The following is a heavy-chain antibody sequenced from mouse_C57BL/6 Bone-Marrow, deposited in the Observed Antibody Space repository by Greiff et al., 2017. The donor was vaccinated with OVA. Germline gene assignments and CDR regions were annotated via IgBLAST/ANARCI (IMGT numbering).Heavy chain of an antibody. V-gene: IGHV1-19*01. J-gene: IGHJ3*01. CDR3: ASPYYYGSSLAY. Sequence: EVKLMESGPVLVKPGASVKMSCKASGYTFTDYYMNWVKQIHGKSLEWIGVINPYNGGTSYNQKFKGKATLTVDKSSSTAYMELNSLTSEDSAVYYCASPYYYGSSLAYWGQGTLVTVSA. CDR2: INPYNGGT. CDR1: GYTFTDYY. D-gene: IGHD1-1*01.